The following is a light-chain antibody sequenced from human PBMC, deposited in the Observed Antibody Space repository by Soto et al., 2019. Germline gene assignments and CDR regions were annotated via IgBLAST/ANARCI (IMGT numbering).Light chain of an antibody. Sequence: ETVMTQSPDTLSVSPGERATLSCRASQSVSSNLAWYQQRPGQGPRLLIYGASTRATGIPARFSGSGSGTEFTLTISSLRSEDFAVYYCQQYKNWPHTFGQGTKVDI. CDR1: QSVSSN. V-gene: IGKV3-15*01. CDR2: GAS. J-gene: IGKJ1*01. CDR3: QQYKNWPHT.